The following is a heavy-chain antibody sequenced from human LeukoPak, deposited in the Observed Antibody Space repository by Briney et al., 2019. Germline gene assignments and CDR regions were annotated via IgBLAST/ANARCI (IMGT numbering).Heavy chain of an antibody. CDR3: ARDRVVGLGIDNAFDI. V-gene: IGHV1-69*13. CDR2: IIPVFGTA. D-gene: IGHD2-15*01. CDR1: GGTFSTYA. J-gene: IGHJ3*02. Sequence: SVKVSCKASGGTFSTYAISWVRQAPGQGLEWMGGIIPVFGTANYAQTFQGRVTITADESTSTAYMELRSLRSEDTAVFYCARDRVVGLGIDNAFDIWGHGTMVTVSS.